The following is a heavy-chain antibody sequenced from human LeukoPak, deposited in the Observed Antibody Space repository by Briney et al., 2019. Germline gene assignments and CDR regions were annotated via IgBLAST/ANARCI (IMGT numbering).Heavy chain of an antibody. CDR3: ARSSTYYYDSSAYPGY. Sequence: SETLSLTCIVSGGSISTYYWSWIRQPPGKGLEWIGYIYYSGSTNYNPSLKSRVTISVDTSKNQFSLKLSSVTAADTALYYCARSSTYYYDSSAYPGYWGQGTLVTVPS. D-gene: IGHD3-22*01. CDR2: IYYSGST. J-gene: IGHJ4*02. V-gene: IGHV4-59*01. CDR1: GGSISTYY.